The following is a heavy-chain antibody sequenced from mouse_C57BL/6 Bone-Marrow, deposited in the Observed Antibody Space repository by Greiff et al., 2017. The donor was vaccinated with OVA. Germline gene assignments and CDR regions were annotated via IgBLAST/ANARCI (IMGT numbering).Heavy chain of an antibody. D-gene: IGHD2-2*01. Sequence: VMLVESGPGLVQPSQSLSITCTVSGFSLTSYGVHWVRQSPGKGLEWLGVIWSGGSTDYNAAFISRLSISKDNSKSQVFFKMNSLQADDTAIYYCARPMVTTAMDYWGQGTSVTVAS. CDR2: IWSGGST. CDR3: ARPMVTTAMDY. J-gene: IGHJ4*01. CDR1: GFSLTSYG. V-gene: IGHV2-2*01.